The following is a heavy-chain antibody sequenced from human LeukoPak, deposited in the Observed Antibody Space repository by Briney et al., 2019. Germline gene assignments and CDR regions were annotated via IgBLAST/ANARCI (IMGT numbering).Heavy chain of an antibody. CDR3: ARDTLEYSNSPDALDI. J-gene: IGHJ3*02. CDR1: GFIFSSYW. D-gene: IGHD4-23*01. V-gene: IGHV3-7*01. CDR2: IKQEGSEK. Sequence: GGSLRLSCAASGFIFSSYWMTWVRQAPGKGLEWLANIKQEGSEKNYVDSVKGRFTISRDNAKNSLYMQMESLRDEDTAIYYCARDTLEYSNSPDALDIWGQGTMVTVSS.